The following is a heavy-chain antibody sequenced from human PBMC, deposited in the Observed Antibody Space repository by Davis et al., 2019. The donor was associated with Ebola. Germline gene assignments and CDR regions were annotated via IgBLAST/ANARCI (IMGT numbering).Heavy chain of an antibody. Sequence: GESLKISCAASGFTFSSYGMHWVRQAPGKRLEWVAVISYDGSNKYYADSVKGRFTISRDNSKNTLYLQMNSLRAEDTAVYYCAKDPQKWELHYYYGMDVWGQGTTVTVFS. V-gene: IGHV3-30*18. CDR3: AKDPQKWELHYYYGMDV. CDR2: ISYDGSNK. D-gene: IGHD1-26*01. J-gene: IGHJ6*02. CDR1: GFTFSSYG.